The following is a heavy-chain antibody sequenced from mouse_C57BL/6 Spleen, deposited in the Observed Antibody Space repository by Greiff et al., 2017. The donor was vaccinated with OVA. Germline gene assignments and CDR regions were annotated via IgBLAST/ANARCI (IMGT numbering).Heavy chain of an antibody. V-gene: IGHV5-17*01. J-gene: IGHJ4*01. D-gene: IGHD1-1*01. CDR3: ARPNYEDAMDY. Sequence: EVKLVESGGGLVKPGGSLKLSCAASGFTFSDYGMHWVRQAPEKGLEWVAYISSGSSTIYYADTVKGRFTISRDNAKNTLFLQMTSLRAEDTAMYYCARPNYEDAMDYWGQGTSVTVSS. CDR1: GFTFSDYG. CDR2: ISSGSSTI.